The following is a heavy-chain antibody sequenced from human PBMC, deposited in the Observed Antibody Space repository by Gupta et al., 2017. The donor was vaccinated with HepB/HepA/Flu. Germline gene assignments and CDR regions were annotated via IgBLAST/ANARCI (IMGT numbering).Heavy chain of an antibody. J-gene: IGHJ6*02. D-gene: IGHD2-2*01. V-gene: IGHV3-21*01. CDR1: GFTSSSDS. CDR3: ARDIVVVPAATIYYYYGMDV. CDR2: ISSSSSYI. Sequence: EVQLVESGGGLVKPGGSVRLSCAASGFTSSSDSMNWVRQAPGKGLEWVSSISSSSSYIYYADSVKGRFTISRDNAKNSLYLQMNSLRAEDTSVYYCARDIVVVPAATIYYYYGMDVWGQGTTVTVSS.